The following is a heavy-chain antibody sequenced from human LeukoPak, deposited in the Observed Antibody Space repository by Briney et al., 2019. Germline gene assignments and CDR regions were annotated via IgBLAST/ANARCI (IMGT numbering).Heavy chain of an antibody. CDR1: GFTLSTYS. D-gene: IGHD3-22*01. Sequence: GGSLRLSCVASGFTLSTYSMSWVRQAPGKGLEWVSAISGSGGSTYYADSVKGRFTISRDNSKNTLYLQMNSLRAEDTAVYYCAKDRSYYESSGYYYGGPDAFDIWGQGTMVTVSS. J-gene: IGHJ3*02. CDR2: ISGSGGST. CDR3: AKDRSYYESSGYYYGGPDAFDI. V-gene: IGHV3-23*01.